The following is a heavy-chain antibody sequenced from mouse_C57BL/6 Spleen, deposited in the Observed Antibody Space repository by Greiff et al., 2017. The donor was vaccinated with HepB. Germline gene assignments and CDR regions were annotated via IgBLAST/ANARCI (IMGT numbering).Heavy chain of an antibody. D-gene: IGHD1-1*01. CDR1: GYSITSGYY. J-gene: IGHJ4*01. Sequence: VQLKQSGPGLVKPSQSLSLTCSVTGYSITSGYYWNWIRQFPGNKLEWMGYISYDGSNNYNPSLKNRISITRDTSKNQFFLKLNSVTTEDTATYYCARGDPYYYGSSSYAMDYWGQGTSVTVSS. CDR3: ARGDPYYYGSSSYAMDY. V-gene: IGHV3-6*01. CDR2: ISYDGSN.